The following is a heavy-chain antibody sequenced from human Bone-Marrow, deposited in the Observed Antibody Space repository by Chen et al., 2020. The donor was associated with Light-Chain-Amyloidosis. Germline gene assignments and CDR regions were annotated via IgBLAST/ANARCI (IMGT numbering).Heavy chain of an antibody. CDR2: IYYSGST. CDR3: ARMQDDYVWGSYRFDY. J-gene: IGHJ4*02. CDR1: GGSISSYY. Sequence: QVQLQESGPGLVKPSETLSLTCTVSGGSISSYYWSWIRQPPGKGLEWIGYIYYSGSTNYNPSLKSRVTISVDTSKNQFSLKLSSVTAADTAVYYCARMQDDYVWGSYRFDYWGQGTLVTVSS. D-gene: IGHD3-16*02. V-gene: IGHV4-59*01.